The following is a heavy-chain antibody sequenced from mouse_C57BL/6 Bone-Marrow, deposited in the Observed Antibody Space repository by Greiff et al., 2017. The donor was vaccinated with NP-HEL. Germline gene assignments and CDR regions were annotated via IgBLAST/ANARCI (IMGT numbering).Heavy chain of an antibody. V-gene: IGHV1-50*01. J-gene: IGHJ2*01. D-gene: IGHD1-1*01. CDR3: ASEGYGSSYGGGFDY. Sequence: QVQLQQPGAELVKPGASVKLSCKASGYTFTSYWMQWVKQRPGQGLEWIGELDPSDSYTNYNQKFKGKATLTVDTSSSTAYMQLSSLTSEDSAVYYWASEGYGSSYGGGFDYWGQGTTLTVSS. CDR1: GYTFTSYW. CDR2: LDPSDSYT.